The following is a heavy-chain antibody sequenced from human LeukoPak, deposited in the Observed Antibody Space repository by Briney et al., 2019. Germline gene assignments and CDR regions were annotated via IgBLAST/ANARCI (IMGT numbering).Heavy chain of an antibody. D-gene: IGHD4-17*01. CDR3: AKDHTDGPAFDI. V-gene: IGHV3-23*01. Sequence: GGSLRLSCEASGFTLSSYVMIWVRRAPGRGLQWVSVISEDGRTYYADSVKGRFTISRDNAKNTLYLQMNSLRAEDTAVYYCAKDHTDGPAFDIWGQGTMVTVSS. CDR1: GFTLSSYV. CDR2: ISEDGRT. J-gene: IGHJ3*02.